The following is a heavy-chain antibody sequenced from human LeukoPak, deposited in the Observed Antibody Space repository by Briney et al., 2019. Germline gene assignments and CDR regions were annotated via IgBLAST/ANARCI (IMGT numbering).Heavy chain of an antibody. V-gene: IGHV1-2*06. D-gene: IGHD3-3*01. CDR1: AYTFTGYY. CDR2: IDANGGGT. Sequence: ASVKVSCKASAYTFTGYYLHWVRQAPGQGLEWMGRIDANGGGTYYAQKFEGRVSMTRDTSIGTAYMELSRLTSDDTAVYYCARDIFWSGYYYFDYWGQGTLVTVSS. CDR3: ARDIFWSGYYYFDY. J-gene: IGHJ4*02.